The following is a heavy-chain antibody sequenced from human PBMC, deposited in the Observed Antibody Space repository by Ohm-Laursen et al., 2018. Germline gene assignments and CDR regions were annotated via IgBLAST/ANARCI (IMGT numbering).Heavy chain of an antibody. J-gene: IGHJ6*02. CDR3: ARSTPLDYYYGMDV. CDR2: INPNSGGT. CDR1: GYTFTGYY. V-gene: IGHV1-2*02. Sequence: ASVKVSCKASGYTFTGYYMHWVRQAPGQGLEWMGWINPNSGGTNYAQKFQGRVTMTRDTSISTAYTELSRLRSDDTAVYYCARSTPLDYYYGMDVWGQGTTVTVSS.